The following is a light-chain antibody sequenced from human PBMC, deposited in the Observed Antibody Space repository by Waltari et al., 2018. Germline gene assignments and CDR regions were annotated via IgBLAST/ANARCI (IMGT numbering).Light chain of an antibody. CDR3: TSYTTSNNVV. CDR2: DVY. V-gene: IGLV2-14*03. CDR1: SSDIAAYNY. Sequence: QSALTQPASVSGSPGQSITISCTGTSSDIAAYNYVSWYQHHPGKAPKLMIFDVYKRPSGVSNRFSGSKSGNMASLTISGLQGDDEADYYCTSYTTSNNVVFGGGTKLTVL. J-gene: IGLJ2*01.